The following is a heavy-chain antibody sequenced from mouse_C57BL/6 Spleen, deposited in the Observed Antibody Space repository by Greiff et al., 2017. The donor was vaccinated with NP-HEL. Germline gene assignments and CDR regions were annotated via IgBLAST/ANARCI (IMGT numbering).Heavy chain of an antibody. Sequence: VQLQQPGAELVKPGASVKLSCKASGYTFTSYWMHWVKQRPGQGLEWIGMIHPNSGSTNYNEKFKSKATLTVDKSSSTAYMQLSSLTSEDSAVYYCARYGWLRRNYYAMDYWGQGTSVTVSS. V-gene: IGHV1-64*01. D-gene: IGHD2-2*01. CDR1: GYTFTSYW. J-gene: IGHJ4*01. CDR3: ARYGWLRRNYYAMDY. CDR2: IHPNSGST.